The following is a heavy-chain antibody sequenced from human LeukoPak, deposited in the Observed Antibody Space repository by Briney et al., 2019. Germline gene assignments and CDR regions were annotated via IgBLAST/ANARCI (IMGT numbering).Heavy chain of an antibody. J-gene: IGHJ3*02. V-gene: IGHV3-33*01. CDR2: IWYDGSNK. D-gene: IGHD1-26*01. Sequence: GGSLRLSCAASGFTFSSYGMHWVRQAPGKGLEWVAVIWYDGSNKYYADSVKGRFTISRDNSKNTLYLQMNSLRAEDTAVYYCARKSGSYRPREFASDIWGQGTMVTVSS. CDR3: ARKSGSYRPREFASDI. CDR1: GFTFSSYG.